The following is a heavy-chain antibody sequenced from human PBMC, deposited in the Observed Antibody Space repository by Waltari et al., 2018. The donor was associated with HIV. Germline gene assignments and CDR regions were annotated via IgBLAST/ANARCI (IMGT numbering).Heavy chain of an antibody. V-gene: IGHV1-24*01. J-gene: IGHJ1*01. Sequence: QVHLLQSAFDMKRPGASVTIACKVSGYPLSDLSMQWVRQGHGHRFAWMGGFKRKNGKPGYSRRFGCRVSLAEDTSEDTVCQELNRLTSDDTAVYYCVTLDKQSPLYSNFWGQGTLVTVSP. CDR1: GYPLSDLS. CDR3: VTLDKQSPLYSNF. CDR2: FKRKNGKP. D-gene: IGHD2-15*01.